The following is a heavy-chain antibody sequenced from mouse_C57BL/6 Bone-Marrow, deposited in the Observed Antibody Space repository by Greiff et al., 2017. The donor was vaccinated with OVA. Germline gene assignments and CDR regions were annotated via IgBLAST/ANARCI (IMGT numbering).Heavy chain of an antibody. Sequence: QVQLQQPGAELVRPGSSVKLSCKASGYTFTSYWMDWVKQRPGQGLEWIGNIYPSDSETHYNQKFKDKATLTVDKSSSTAYMQRSSLTSEDSAVYYCARSGWGYFDYWGQGTTLTVSS. CDR1: GYTFTSYW. D-gene: IGHD3-1*01. V-gene: IGHV1-61*01. CDR2: IYPSDSET. CDR3: ARSGWGYFDY. J-gene: IGHJ2*01.